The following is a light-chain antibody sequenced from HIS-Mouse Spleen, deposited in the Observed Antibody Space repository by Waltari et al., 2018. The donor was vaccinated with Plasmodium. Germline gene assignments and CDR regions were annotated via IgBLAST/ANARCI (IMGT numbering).Light chain of an antibody. V-gene: IGKV3-11*01. J-gene: IGKJ4*01. CDR1: QSVSSY. CDR2: DAS. Sequence: EIVLTQSTATLSLSPGDSATLSCRASQSVSSYLAWYQQKPGQAPRLLIYDASNRATGIPARFSGSGSGTDFTLTISSLEPEDFAVYYCQQRSNWPSLTFGGGTKVEIK. CDR3: QQRSNWPSLT.